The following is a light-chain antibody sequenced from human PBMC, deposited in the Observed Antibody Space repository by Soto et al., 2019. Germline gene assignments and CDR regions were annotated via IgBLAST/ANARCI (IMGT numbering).Light chain of an antibody. CDR3: MQGIHWPIT. V-gene: IGKV2-30*01. Sequence: DVVMTQSPLSLPVTLGQPASISCRSSQSLVYSDGNTYLNWFQQWPGQSPRRLIYKFSNRDSGVPDRFGGSGSGTDFTLKISRVEAEDVGVYYCMQGIHWPITFGQGTRLESK. CDR2: KFS. CDR1: QSLVYSDGNTY. J-gene: IGKJ5*01.